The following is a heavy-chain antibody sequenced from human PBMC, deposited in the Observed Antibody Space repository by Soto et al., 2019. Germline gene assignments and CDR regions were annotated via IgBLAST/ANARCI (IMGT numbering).Heavy chain of an antibody. Sequence: SETLSLTCAVYGGSFSGYYWSWIRQPPGRGLEWIGEINHSGSTNYNPSLKSRVTISVDTSKNQFSLKLSSVTAADTAVYYCARVTFEDLLWFGESQYYYYYYMDVWGKGTTVTVSS. D-gene: IGHD3-10*01. J-gene: IGHJ6*03. CDR1: GGSFSGYY. CDR3: ARVTFEDLLWFGESQYYYYYYMDV. V-gene: IGHV4-34*01. CDR2: INHSGST.